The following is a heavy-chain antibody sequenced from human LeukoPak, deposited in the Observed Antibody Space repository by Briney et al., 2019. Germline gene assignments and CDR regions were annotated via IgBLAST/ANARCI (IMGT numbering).Heavy chain of an antibody. CDR2: IIPILGIA. V-gene: IGHV1-69*04. CDR1: GYTFTNSH. CDR3: AREEMATISPFFDY. J-gene: IGHJ4*02. Sequence: GASVKVSCKASGYTFTNSHMHWVRQAPGQGLEWMGRIIPILGIANYAQKFQGRVTVTADKSTSTAYMELSSLRSEDTAVYYCAREEMATISPFFDYWGQGTLVTVSS. D-gene: IGHD5-12*01.